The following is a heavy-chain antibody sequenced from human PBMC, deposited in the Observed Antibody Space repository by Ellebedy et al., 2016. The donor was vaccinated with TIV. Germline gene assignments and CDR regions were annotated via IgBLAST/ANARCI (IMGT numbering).Heavy chain of an antibody. Sequence: PGGSLRLSCAASGFTFNKYALSWVRQAPGKGLEWVSAISGSAISKYYGDSVKGRFTISRDSSKNTLYPHMNSLRAEDTAVYYCAKFASGPPYDAFHLWGQGTMVTVSA. CDR1: GFTFNKYA. CDR3: AKFASGPPYDAFHL. D-gene: IGHD3-3*01. V-gene: IGHV3-23*01. CDR2: ISGSAISK. J-gene: IGHJ3*01.